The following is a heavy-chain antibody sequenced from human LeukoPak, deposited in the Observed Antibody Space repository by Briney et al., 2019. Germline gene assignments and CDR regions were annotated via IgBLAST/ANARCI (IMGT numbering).Heavy chain of an antibody. CDR1: GFIFDDYA. CDR2: ISWSSESI. Sequence: GRSLRLSCAASGFIFDDYAMHWVRQLPGKGLEWVSGISWSSESIGYADSVKGRFSISRDNAKNSLYLQMNSLRAEDTAVYYCARDLYSSGWSEFDYWGQGTLVTVSS. CDR3: ARDLYSSGWSEFDY. D-gene: IGHD6-19*01. J-gene: IGHJ4*02. V-gene: IGHV3-9*01.